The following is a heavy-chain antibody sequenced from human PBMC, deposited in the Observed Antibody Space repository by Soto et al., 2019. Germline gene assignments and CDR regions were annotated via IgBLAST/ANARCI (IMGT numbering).Heavy chain of an antibody. Sequence: ASVKVSCKASDYTFTSKHISWVRQAPGQGLEWMGWVSTHNGNTNYAQKFQDRVTMTTDTSTSTAYMELGSLRYEDTAVYFCASADYGDNDYWGQGTLVTVSP. CDR3: ASADYGDNDY. CDR1: DYTFTSKH. D-gene: IGHD4-17*01. J-gene: IGHJ4*02. CDR2: VSTHNGNT. V-gene: IGHV1-18*01.